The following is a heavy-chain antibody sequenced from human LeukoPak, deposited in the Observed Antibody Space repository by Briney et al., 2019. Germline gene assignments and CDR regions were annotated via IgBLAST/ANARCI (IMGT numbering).Heavy chain of an antibody. CDR2: IIPMLGKT. CDR1: VGTFDNYA. Sequence: SVKVSCKASVGTFDNYAVSWVREAPGLGLEWMGRIIPMLGKTNSAQKFQDRVTITADTSTGTAYMELTNLRSDDTAVYFCARGLFGGFAAAPFDHWGQGTLVTVS. J-gene: IGHJ4*02. D-gene: IGHD2-2*01. CDR3: ARGLFGGFAAAPFDH. V-gene: IGHV1-69*04.